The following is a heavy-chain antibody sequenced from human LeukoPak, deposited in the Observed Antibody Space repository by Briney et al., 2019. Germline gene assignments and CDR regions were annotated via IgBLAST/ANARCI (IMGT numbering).Heavy chain of an antibody. D-gene: IGHD1/OR15-1a*01. Sequence: GSLRLSSAASGFTFSSYWMSWVRQAPGKGLEWVANIRQDGSVQNYVDSVKGRFTISRDNPKNSVYLQMNSLRAEDTAVYYCLVTTRSRGFDYWGQGTLVTVSS. CDR2: IRQDGSVQ. CDR1: GFTFSSYW. J-gene: IGHJ4*02. CDR3: LVTTRSRGFDY. V-gene: IGHV3-7*01.